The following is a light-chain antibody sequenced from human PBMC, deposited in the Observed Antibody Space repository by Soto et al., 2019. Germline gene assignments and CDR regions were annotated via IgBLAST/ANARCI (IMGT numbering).Light chain of an antibody. Sequence: DIQMTQSPSTLSASVGDRVTITCRASQSISSWLAWYTQKPGKAPKLLIYDASSLASGVLSRFSGSGAGTECTRTISSLQPDDVATYYCQQYNSCSWTFGQGTKVDIK. V-gene: IGKV1-5*01. CDR1: QSISSW. CDR2: DAS. J-gene: IGKJ1*01. CDR3: QQYNSCSWT.